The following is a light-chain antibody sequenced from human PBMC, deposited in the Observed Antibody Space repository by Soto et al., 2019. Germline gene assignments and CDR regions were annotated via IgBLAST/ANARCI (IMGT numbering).Light chain of an antibody. J-gene: IGKJ3*01. CDR2: DAS. Sequence: DIQMTQSPSTLSASVGDRVTITCRASQSISSWLAWYQQKPGKAPKLLIYDASSLESGLSSRSGASGSATEFALTLSCLQPDDFGAESCQQYNSFFSSGLGTQVPVK. CDR1: QSISSW. V-gene: IGKV1-5*01. CDR3: QQYNSFFS.